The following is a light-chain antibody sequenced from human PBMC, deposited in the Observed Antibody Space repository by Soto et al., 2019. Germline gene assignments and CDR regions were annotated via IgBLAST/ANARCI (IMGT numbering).Light chain of an antibody. J-gene: IGLJ2*01. CDR2: GNN. V-gene: IGLV1-44*01. Sequence: QSVLTQPPSASGTPGQRVTISCSGSGSSIGTNTVNWYRQLPGTAPKLLIYGNNQRPSGVTDRFSGSKSGTSASLASSGLQSEDEADYDCAAWDGSLNNVLFGGGTKLTVL. CDR3: AAWDGSLNNVL. CDR1: GSSIGTNT.